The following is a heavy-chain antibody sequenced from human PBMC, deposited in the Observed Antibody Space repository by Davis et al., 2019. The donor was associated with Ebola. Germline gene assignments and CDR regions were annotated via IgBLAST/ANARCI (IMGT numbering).Heavy chain of an antibody. V-gene: IGHV4-61*09. CDR1: GGSISSGSYY. D-gene: IGHD2-2*01. CDR3: ARACSSTSCDFHYGMDV. CDR2: IYTSGST. J-gene: IGHJ6*02. Sequence: PSETLSLTCTVSGGSISSGSYYWSWIRQPAGKGLEWIGHIYTSGSTNYNPSLESRVTISVDTSKNQFSLKLSSVTAADTAAYYCARACSSTSCDFHYGMDVWGQGTTVTVSS.